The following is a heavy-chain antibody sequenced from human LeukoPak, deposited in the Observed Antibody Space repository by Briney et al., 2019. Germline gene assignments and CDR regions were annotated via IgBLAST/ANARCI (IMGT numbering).Heavy chain of an antibody. CDR1: GFTFVSYS. V-gene: IGHV3-21*01. CDR2: INTVGSYI. CDR3: ARSLPGNYCMDV. J-gene: IGHJ6*03. Sequence: PGGSLRLSCAASGFTFVSYSFNWVRQAPGKGLEWVSSINTVGSYIYYADSVKGRFTISRDNAENSLYLQMNSLRAEDTAVYYCARSLPGNYCMDVWGKGTTVTVSS. D-gene: IGHD3-10*01.